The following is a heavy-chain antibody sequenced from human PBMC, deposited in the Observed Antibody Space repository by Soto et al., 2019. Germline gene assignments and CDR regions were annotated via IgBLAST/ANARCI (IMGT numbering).Heavy chain of an antibody. Sequence: GGSLRLSCAASGFTFSSYAMSWVRQAPGKGLEWVSAISGSGGSTYYADSVKGRFTISRDNSKNTLYLQMNSLRAEDTAVYYCAKVMWSYYRGRPGAFDIWGQGTMVTVSS. J-gene: IGHJ3*02. V-gene: IGHV3-23*01. CDR3: AKVMWSYYRGRPGAFDI. D-gene: IGHD1-26*01. CDR1: GFTFSSYA. CDR2: ISGSGGST.